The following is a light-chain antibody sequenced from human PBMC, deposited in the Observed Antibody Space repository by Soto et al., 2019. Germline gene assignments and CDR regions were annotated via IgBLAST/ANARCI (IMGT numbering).Light chain of an antibody. CDR2: GAS. CDR3: QQYNSHWT. J-gene: IGKJ1*01. V-gene: IGKV3D-15*01. CDR1: QSVDSN. Sequence: ELVMTQSPTTLSVSPGQRPTLCCRASQSVDSNLAWYQQKPGQAPRLLIFGASTRATGIPARFSGGASGTESTLTISSLKPDDFATYYCQQYNSHWTFGQGTKVDIK.